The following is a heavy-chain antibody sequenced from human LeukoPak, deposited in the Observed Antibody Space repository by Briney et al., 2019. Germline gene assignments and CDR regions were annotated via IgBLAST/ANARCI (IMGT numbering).Heavy chain of an antibody. D-gene: IGHD6-19*01. CDR3: ARKYSSGWPNAFDI. CDR1: GFTFSSYA. J-gene: IGHJ3*02. Sequence: PGGSLRLSCAASGFTFSSYAMHWVRQAPGKGLEWVAVISYDGSNKYYADSVKGRFTISRDNSKNTLYLQMNSLRAEDTAVYYCARKYSSGWPNAFDIWGQGTMVTVSS. V-gene: IGHV3-30-3*01. CDR2: ISYDGSNK.